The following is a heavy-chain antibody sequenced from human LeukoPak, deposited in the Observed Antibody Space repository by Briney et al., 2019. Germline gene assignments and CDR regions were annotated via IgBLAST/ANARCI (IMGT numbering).Heavy chain of an antibody. V-gene: IGHV3-30*02. CDR1: GFTFSSYG. D-gene: IGHD6-13*01. Sequence: PGGSLRLSCAASGFTFSSYGMHWVRQAPGKGVEWVAFIRYDGSNKYYADSVKGRFTISRDNSKNTLYLQMNSLRAENTAVYYCAKGGSNWYASWFDPWGQGTLVTVSS. J-gene: IGHJ5*02. CDR2: IRYDGSNK. CDR3: AKGGSNWYASWFDP.